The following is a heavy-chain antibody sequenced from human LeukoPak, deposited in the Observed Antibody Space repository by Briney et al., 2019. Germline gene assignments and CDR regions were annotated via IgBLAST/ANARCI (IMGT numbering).Heavy chain of an antibody. J-gene: IGHJ4*02. V-gene: IGHV3-21*01. CDR3: AIGYCSSDNCPDY. CDR1: GLTFSSYE. D-gene: IGHD2-15*01. CDR2: ISGSSSYI. Sequence: PGGSLRLSCAASGLTFSSYEMSWVRQAPGKGLEWVSSISGSSSYIYYADSVKGRFTISRDNAKKSLWLQMNSLRAEDTAVYYCAIGYCSSDNCPDYWGQGTLVTVSS.